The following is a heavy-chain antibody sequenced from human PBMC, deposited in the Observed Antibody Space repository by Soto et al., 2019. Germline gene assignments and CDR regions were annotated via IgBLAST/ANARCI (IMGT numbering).Heavy chain of an antibody. CDR3: VKGNQLLRYYFEF. J-gene: IGHJ4*01. CDR1: GFTFSNYA. D-gene: IGHD2-15*01. CDR2: ITSDGDRT. V-gene: IGHV3-64D*06. Sequence: PGGSLRLSCSVSGFTFSNYAMHWVRQAPGKGLEYVSGITSDGDRTWHADSVKDRFTISRDNSKNTLYLQMSGLRVEDTAIYYCVKGNQLLRYYFEFWGPGTLVTVS.